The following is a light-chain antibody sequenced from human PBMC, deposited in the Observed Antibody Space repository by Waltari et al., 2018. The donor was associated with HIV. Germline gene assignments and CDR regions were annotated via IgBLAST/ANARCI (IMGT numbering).Light chain of an antibody. J-gene: IGKJ1*01. CDR1: QSVSSN. V-gene: IGKV3-15*01. CDR3: QQSNNWPRT. Sequence: ETVMTQSPATLSVSPGERATLSCRASQSVSSNLAWYQQKPGQAPRLLIYGASTRATGIPARFSGGGSGTEFTLTISSLQSEDFAVYYCQQSNNWPRTFGQGTKVEIK. CDR2: GAS.